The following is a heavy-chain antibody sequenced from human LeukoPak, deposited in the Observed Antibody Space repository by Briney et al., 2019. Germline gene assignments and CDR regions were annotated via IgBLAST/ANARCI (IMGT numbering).Heavy chain of an antibody. J-gene: IGHJ6*03. CDR2: ISAYNGNT. CDR1: GYTFTSYG. V-gene: IGHV1-18*01. CDR3: ARYNWNYEDYYHYYMDV. D-gene: IGHD1-7*01. Sequence: ASVKVSCKASGYTFTSYGISWVRQAPGQGLEWMGWISAYNGNTNYAQKLQGRVTMTTDTSTSTAYMELRSLRSDDTAVYYCARYNWNYEDYYHYYMDVWGKGTTVTVSS.